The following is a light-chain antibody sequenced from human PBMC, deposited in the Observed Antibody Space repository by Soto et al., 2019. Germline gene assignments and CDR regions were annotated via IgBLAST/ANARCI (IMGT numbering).Light chain of an antibody. CDR2: SND. CDR1: SSNIGSNT. CDR3: ASWDDSRKGVV. J-gene: IGLJ2*01. V-gene: IGLV1-44*01. Sequence: QSVLTQPPSASGTPGQRVTISCSGSSSNIGSNTVTWYQHLPGTAPKLHIYSNDQRPSGVPDRFSGSKSGTSASLAISGLQSEDEADYYCASWDDSRKGVVFGGGTKLTVL.